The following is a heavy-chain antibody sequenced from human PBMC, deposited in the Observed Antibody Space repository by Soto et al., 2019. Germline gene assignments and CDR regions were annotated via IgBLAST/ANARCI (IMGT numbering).Heavy chain of an antibody. CDR3: AREHHGDYQENDAFDI. Sequence: GASVKVSCKASGGTFSSYTISWVRQAPGQGLEWMGRIIPILGIANYAQKFQGRVTITADKSTSTAYMELSSLRSEDTAVYYCAREHHGDYQENDAFDIWGQGTMVTVSS. V-gene: IGHV1-69*04. D-gene: IGHD4-17*01. J-gene: IGHJ3*02. CDR1: GGTFSSYT. CDR2: IIPILGIA.